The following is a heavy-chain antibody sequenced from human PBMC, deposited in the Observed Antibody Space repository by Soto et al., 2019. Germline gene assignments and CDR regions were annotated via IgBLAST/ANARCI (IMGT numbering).Heavy chain of an antibody. CDR2: ISYDGSNK. V-gene: IGHV3-30-3*01. Sequence: GGSLRLSCAASGFTFSSYAMHWVRQAPGKGLEWVAVISYDGSNKYYADSVKGRFTISRDNSKNTLYLQMNSLRAEDTALYYCARDSRITMIVVVPDAFDIWGQGTMVTVSS. D-gene: IGHD3-22*01. J-gene: IGHJ3*02. CDR3: ARDSRITMIVVVPDAFDI. CDR1: GFTFSSYA.